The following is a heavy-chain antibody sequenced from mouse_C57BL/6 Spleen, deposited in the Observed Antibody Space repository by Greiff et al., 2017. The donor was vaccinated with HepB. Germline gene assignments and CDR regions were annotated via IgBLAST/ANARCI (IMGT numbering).Heavy chain of an antibody. CDR1: GYTFTSYW. CDR2: INPSDSDT. D-gene: IGHD1-1*01. J-gene: IGHJ1*03. CDR3: AIAWVNYYDSSYGYFDV. V-gene: IGHV1-74*01. Sequence: QVQLQQPGAELVKPGASVKVSCKASGYTFTSYWMHWVKQRPGQGLEWIGRINPSDSDTNYIQKFKGKATLTVDKSSSTAYMQLSSLTSEDSAVYYCAIAWVNYYDSSYGYFDVWGTGTTVTVSS.